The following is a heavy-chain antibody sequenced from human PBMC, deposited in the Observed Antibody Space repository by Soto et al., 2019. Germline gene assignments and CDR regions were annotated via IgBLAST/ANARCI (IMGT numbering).Heavy chain of an antibody. Sequence: ASVKVSCKASGYTFTGYYMHWVRQAPGQGLEWMGWINPNSGGTNYAQKFQGWVTMTRDTSISTAYMELSRLRSDDTAVYYCARGRRIAAAGSGPLGYWGQGTLVTVSS. CDR2: INPNSGGT. CDR1: GYTFTGYY. V-gene: IGHV1-2*04. J-gene: IGHJ4*02. D-gene: IGHD6-13*01. CDR3: ARGRRIAAAGSGPLGY.